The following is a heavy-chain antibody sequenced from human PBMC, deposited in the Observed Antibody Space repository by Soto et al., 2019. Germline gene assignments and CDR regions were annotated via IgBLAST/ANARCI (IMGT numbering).Heavy chain of an antibody. CDR1: GFTFSSYG. CDR3: ARGGDYYYGMDV. CDR2: IWYDGSNK. V-gene: IGHV3-33*01. Sequence: QVQLVESGGGVVQPGRSLRLSCAASGFTFSSYGMHWVRQAPGKGLEWVAVIWYDGSNKYYADSVKGRFTISRDNSKNTLYLRMNSLRAEDTAVYYCARGGDYYYGMDVWGQGTTVTVSS. J-gene: IGHJ6*02.